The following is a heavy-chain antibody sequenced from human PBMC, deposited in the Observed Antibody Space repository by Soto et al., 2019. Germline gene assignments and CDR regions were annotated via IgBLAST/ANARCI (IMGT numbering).Heavy chain of an antibody. J-gene: IGHJ5*02. CDR2: IYNSGTT. D-gene: IGHD4-17*01. CDR1: GGSISSTSQY. Sequence: PSETLSLTCIFSGGSISSTSQYWGWIRQAPGNGLEWIGNIYNSGTTYYNPSLKSRVTISVDTSKNHFSLSLNSVTAADKAVYFCARGDYGGNFNWFDPCGQGTLVTVSS. CDR3: ARGDYGGNFNWFDP. V-gene: IGHV4-39*02.